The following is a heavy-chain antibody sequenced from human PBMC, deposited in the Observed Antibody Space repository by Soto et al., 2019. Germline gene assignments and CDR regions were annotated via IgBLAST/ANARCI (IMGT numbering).Heavy chain of an antibody. J-gene: IGHJ4*02. Sequence: EVQLVESGGGLVKPGGSPRLSCAASGFTFSSYSMNWVRQAPGKGLEWVSSISSSSSYIYYADSVKGRFTISRDNAKNSLYLQMNSLRAEDTAVYYCARPYGDYVGYFDYWGQGTLVTVSS. CDR2: ISSSSSYI. CDR3: ARPYGDYVGYFDY. D-gene: IGHD4-17*01. CDR1: GFTFSSYS. V-gene: IGHV3-21*01.